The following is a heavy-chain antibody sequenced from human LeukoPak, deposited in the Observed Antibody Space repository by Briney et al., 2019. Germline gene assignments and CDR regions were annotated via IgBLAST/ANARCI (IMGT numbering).Heavy chain of an antibody. V-gene: IGHV4-39*01. J-gene: IGHJ1*01. CDR1: GGSISSSSYY. CDR3: ARQTGYCSGGSCYGYFQH. CDR2: VYYSGST. D-gene: IGHD2-15*01. Sequence: SETLSLTCTVSGGSISSSSYYWVWIRQPPGKGLEWIGSVYYSGSTYYNTSLQSRATISVDTSKNQFSLKLSSVTAADTAIYYCARQTGYCSGGSCYGYFQHWGQGTLVTVSS.